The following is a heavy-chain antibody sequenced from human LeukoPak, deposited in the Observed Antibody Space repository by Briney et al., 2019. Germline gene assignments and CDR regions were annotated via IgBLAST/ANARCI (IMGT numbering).Heavy chain of an antibody. CDR3: ARLEGLYYDRSGYIDY. V-gene: IGHV4-39*01. Sequence: SETLSLTCTVSGGSISSSSYYWGWIRQPPGRGLEWIGSIYYSGSTYYNTARKSRVTISVDTSKNQFSLKLSSVTAADTAVYYCARLEGLYYDRSGYIDYWGQGTLVTVSS. J-gene: IGHJ4*02. D-gene: IGHD3-22*01. CDR1: GGSISSSSYY. CDR2: IYYSGST.